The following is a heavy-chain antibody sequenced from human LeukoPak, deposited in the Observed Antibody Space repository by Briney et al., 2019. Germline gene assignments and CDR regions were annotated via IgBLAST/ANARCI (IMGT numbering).Heavy chain of an antibody. J-gene: IGHJ3*02. CDR2: IYSGGST. CDR1: GFTVSSNY. V-gene: IGHV3-53*01. D-gene: IGHD6-6*01. CDR3: ARPSIAARRGAFDI. Sequence: GGSLRLSCAASGFTVSSNYMSWVRQAPGKGLEWVSVIYSGGSTYYADSVKGRFTISRDNSKNTLYLQMNSLRAEDTAVYYCARPSIAARRGAFDIWGQGTMVTVSS.